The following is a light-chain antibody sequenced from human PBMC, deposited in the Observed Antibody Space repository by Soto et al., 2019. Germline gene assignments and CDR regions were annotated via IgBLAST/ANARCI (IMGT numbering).Light chain of an antibody. V-gene: IGLV2-23*01. Sequence: QSALTQPASVSGSPGQSITISCTVTGSDVRTYNLVSWYQQHPGKVPKLIIYEASKRPSGVSNRFSGSQPGNTASLTVSGLQAEDEADYYCCSYAGDKTYVFGSGTKVTVL. J-gene: IGLJ1*01. CDR3: CSYAGDKTYV. CDR1: GSDVRTYNL. CDR2: EAS.